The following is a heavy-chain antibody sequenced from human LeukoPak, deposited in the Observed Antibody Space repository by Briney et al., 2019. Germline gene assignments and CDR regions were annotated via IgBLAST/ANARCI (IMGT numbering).Heavy chain of an antibody. D-gene: IGHD3-9*01. J-gene: IGHJ4*02. CDR1: GFTFSDYY. Sequence: GGSLRLSCAASGFTFSDYYMSWIRQAPGKGLEWVAYISDRGSSIYYADYVKDRCTISRDNAKKALYLQINSLRAEDTAVYYCARVPINILTGYYRAYWGQGTLVTVSS. V-gene: IGHV3-11*01. CDR3: ARVPINILTGYYRAY. CDR2: ISDRGSSI.